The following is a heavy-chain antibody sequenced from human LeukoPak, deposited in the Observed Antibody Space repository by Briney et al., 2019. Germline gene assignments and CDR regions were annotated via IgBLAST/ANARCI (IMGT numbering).Heavy chain of an antibody. Sequence: SGRSLRLSCAASGFTFDDYAMHWVRQAPGNGLEWVSGITWNSVGIDYADSVKGRFTISRDNAKTSLYLQLNSLRPEDTAFYCAQGLFRLRWQTPFDSWGQGTLVTVSS. V-gene: IGHV3-9*01. CDR2: ITWNSVGI. D-gene: IGHD5-12*01. J-gene: IGHJ4*02. CDR3: AQGLFRLRWQTPFDS. CDR1: GFTFDDYA.